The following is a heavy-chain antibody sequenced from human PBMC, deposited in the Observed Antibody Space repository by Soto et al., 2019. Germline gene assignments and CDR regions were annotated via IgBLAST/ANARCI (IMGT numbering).Heavy chain of an antibody. Sequence: SQTLSLTCAISGDSVSSNSAAWNWIRQSPSRGLEWLGRTYYRSKWYNDYAVSVKSRITSKPYTSKNKFSLQLIYVTTEDTAVYYCARDTPACIGGATTFDYGGQGTLVTVSS. J-gene: IGHJ4*02. D-gene: IGHD1-26*01. CDR1: GDSVSSNSAA. V-gene: IGHV6-1*01. CDR3: ARDTPACIGGATTFDY. CDR2: TYYRSKWYN.